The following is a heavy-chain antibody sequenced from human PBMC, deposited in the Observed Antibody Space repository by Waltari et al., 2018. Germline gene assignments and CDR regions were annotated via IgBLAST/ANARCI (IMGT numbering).Heavy chain of an antibody. CDR2: MQYRGSP. J-gene: IGHJ1*01. V-gene: IGHV4-39*01. Sequence: QLQLQESGPGLVKPSETLSLTCTVSGGSISTNYNWGWIRQPPGKGLEWMGNMQYRGSPFYNPSLKSRVTIFLDTSKNQFSLRLSSVGAADTAVYFCGRIAFGDDGGYFQHWGQGTLVTVSS. CDR1: GGSISTNYN. D-gene: IGHD4-17*01. CDR3: GRIAFGDDGGYFQH.